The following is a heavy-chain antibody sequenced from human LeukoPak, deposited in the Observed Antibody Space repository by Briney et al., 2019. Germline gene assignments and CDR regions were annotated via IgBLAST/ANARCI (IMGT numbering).Heavy chain of an antibody. CDR3: AREGVYGSGSYFPFDY. Sequence: PGGSLRLSCAASGLTFSSYWMSWVRQAPGKGLEWVANIKQDGSEKYYVDSVKGRFTISRDNAKNSLYLQMNSLRAEDTAVYYCAREGVYGSGSYFPFDYWGQGTLVTVSS. V-gene: IGHV3-7*01. CDR1: GLTFSSYW. D-gene: IGHD3-10*01. J-gene: IGHJ4*02. CDR2: IKQDGSEK.